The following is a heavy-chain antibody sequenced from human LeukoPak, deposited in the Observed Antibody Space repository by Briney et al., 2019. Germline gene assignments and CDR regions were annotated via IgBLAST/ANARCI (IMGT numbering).Heavy chain of an antibody. CDR2: IGSSGTTR. D-gene: IGHD6-19*01. CDR3: ALLAVASDFDY. V-gene: IGHV3-48*03. CDR1: GFPFSIYE. Sequence: GGSLRLSCAVSGFPFSIYEMNWVRQAPGKGLEWVSNIGSSGTTRYYADSVKGRFSISRDNVKNSLYLQMNSLRVEDTGVYYCALLAVASDFDYWGQGALVTVSS. J-gene: IGHJ4*02.